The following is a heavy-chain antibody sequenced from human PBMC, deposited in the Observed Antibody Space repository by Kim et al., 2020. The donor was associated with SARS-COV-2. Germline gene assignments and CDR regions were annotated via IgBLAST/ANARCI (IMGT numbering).Heavy chain of an antibody. D-gene: IGHD2-15*01. Sequence: ASVKVSCTASGYTFMEHGLSWVRQAPGQSLEWMGWTSPQNKNTKYAEKFQGRLTLTTDTSTNTGYMELRGLTSDDTAHYFCARDSWFLVQDLDYWGQGSL. CDR2: TSPQNKNT. CDR1: GYTFMEHG. J-gene: IGHJ4*02. V-gene: IGHV1-18*01. CDR3: ARDSWFLVQDLDY.